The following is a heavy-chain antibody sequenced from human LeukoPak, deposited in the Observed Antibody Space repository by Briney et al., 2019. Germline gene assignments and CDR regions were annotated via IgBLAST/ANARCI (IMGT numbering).Heavy chain of an antibody. CDR3: ARFSVVVVAADHAFDI. CDR1: GYSFTSYW. V-gene: IGHV5-51*01. CDR2: IYPGDSDT. Sequence: GESLKISCKGSGYSFTSYWIGWVRQMPGKGLEWMGIIYPGDSDTRYSPSFRGQVTISADKSTSTAYLQWSSLKASDTAMYYCARFSVVVVAADHAFDIWGQGTMVTVSS. J-gene: IGHJ3*02. D-gene: IGHD2-15*01.